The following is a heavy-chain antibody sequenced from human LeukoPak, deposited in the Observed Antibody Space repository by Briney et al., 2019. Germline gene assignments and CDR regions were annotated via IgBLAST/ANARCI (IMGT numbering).Heavy chain of an antibody. D-gene: IGHD1-26*01. J-gene: IGHJ6*02. V-gene: IGHV4-59*01. CDR2: IYYNGNT. CDR1: DGSINSYY. Sequence: SETLSPTCSVSDGSINSYYWNWIRRPPGKGLEWIGYIYYNGNTNYSPSLKSRVTMSVDTSKNLFSLKVSSVTAADTAVYYCARGRSNYYGMDVWGQGTTVTVSS. CDR3: ARGRSNYYGMDV.